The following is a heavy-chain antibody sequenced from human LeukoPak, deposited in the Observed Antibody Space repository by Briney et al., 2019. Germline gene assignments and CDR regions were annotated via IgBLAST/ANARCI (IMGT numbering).Heavy chain of an antibody. V-gene: IGHV3-21*01. D-gene: IGHD2-2*01. CDR1: GFTFSSYS. CDR2: ISSSSSYI. CDR3: ARGTPIVVVPAALYYFDY. J-gene: IGHJ4*02. Sequence: PGGSLRLSCAASGFTFSSYSMNWVRQALGKGLEWVSSISSSSSYIYYADSVKGRFTISRDNAKNSLYLQMNSLRAEDTAVYYCARGTPIVVVPAALYYFDYWGQGTLVTVSS.